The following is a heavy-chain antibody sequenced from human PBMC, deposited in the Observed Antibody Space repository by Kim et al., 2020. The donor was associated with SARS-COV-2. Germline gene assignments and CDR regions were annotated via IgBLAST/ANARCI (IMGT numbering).Heavy chain of an antibody. Sequence: SQTLSLTCAISGDSVSSNSAAWNWIRQSPSRGLEWLGRTYYRSKWYNDYAVSVKSRITINPDTSKNQFSLQLNSVTPEDTAVYYCARGPLASLITIFGVVGGWFDPWGQGTLVTVSS. CDR2: TYYRSKWYN. J-gene: IGHJ5*02. V-gene: IGHV6-1*01. D-gene: IGHD3-3*01. CDR3: ARGPLASLITIFGVVGGWFDP. CDR1: GDSVSSNSAA.